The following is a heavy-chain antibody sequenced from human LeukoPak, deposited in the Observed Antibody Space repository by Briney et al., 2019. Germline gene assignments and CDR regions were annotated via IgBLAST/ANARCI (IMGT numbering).Heavy chain of an antibody. CDR3: ASPYSPYCRSPSCFFPFDY. J-gene: IGHJ4*02. V-gene: IGHV1-69*05. CDR2: IIPIFGTA. Sequence: GASVKVSCKASGGTFSSYAISWVRQAPGQGLEWMEGIIPIFGTANYAQKFQGRVTITTDESTSTAYMELSSLRSEDTAVYYCASPYSPYCRSPSCFFPFDYWRQGTLVTVSP. CDR1: GGTFSSYA. D-gene: IGHD2-2*01.